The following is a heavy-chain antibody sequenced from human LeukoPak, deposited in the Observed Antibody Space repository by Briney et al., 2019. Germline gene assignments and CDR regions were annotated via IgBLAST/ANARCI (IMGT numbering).Heavy chain of an antibody. V-gene: IGHV3-15*01. CDR2: IKSKTDGGTT. CDR1: GLTFTNVW. J-gene: IGHJ4*02. CDR3: TTGSTGY. Sequence: GGSLRLSCAASGLTFTNVWMTWVRQAPGKGLEWVGRIKSKTDGGTTDYGAPVKGTFTISRDDSKNTLYLQMNSLKTEDTAVYYCTTGSTGYWGQGTLVTVSS.